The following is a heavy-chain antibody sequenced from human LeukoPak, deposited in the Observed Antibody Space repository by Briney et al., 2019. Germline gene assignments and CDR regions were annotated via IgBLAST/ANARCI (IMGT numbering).Heavy chain of an antibody. CDR2: IKSDGKT. CDR3: ARAPSEVGGYYPEYFRH. D-gene: IGHD3-22*01. Sequence: GGSLRLSCEASGFTFSRYWMXXXXXXPXXXXVXXXXIKSDGKTNYADSVKGRFTISRDNAKNTVSLQMDSLRAEDTGVYYCARAPSEVGGYYPEYFRHWGQGTLVTVSS. J-gene: IGHJ1*01. V-gene: IGHV3-74*01. CDR1: GFTFSRYW.